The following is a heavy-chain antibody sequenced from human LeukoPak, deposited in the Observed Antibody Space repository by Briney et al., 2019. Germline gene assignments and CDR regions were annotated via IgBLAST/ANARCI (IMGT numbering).Heavy chain of an antibody. D-gene: IGHD2-2*01. CDR2: IYHSGST. V-gene: IGHV4-38-2*02. J-gene: IGHJ5*02. CDR3: ARLTVPLRFDP. CDR1: GYSISSGYY. Sequence: SETLSLTCTVSGYSISSGYYWGWIRQPPGKGLEWIGSIYHSGSTYYNPPLKSRVTISVDTSKNQFSLKLSSVTAADTAVYYCARLTVPLRFDPWGQGTLVTVSS.